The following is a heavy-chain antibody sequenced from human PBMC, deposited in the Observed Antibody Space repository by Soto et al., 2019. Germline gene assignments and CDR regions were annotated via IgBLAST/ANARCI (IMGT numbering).Heavy chain of an antibody. D-gene: IGHD6-13*01. CDR1: GGSISSGGYY. J-gene: IGHJ4*02. Sequence: LSLTCTVSGGSISSGGYYWSWIRQHPGKGLEWIGYIYYSGSTYYNPSLKSRVTISVDTSKNQFSLKLSSVTAADTAVYYCAREIGIAAVFDYWGQGTLVTVSS. V-gene: IGHV4-31*03. CDR3: AREIGIAAVFDY. CDR2: IYYSGST.